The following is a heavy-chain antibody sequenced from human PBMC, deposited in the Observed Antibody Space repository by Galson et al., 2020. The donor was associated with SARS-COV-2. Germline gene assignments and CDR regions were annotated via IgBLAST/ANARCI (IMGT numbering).Heavy chain of an antibody. CDR1: GFTFSSYW. CDR2: IYSEGSST. J-gene: IGHJ4*02. CDR3: ARGDMGNDYFDY. V-gene: IGHV3-74*01. D-gene: IGHD7-27*01. Sequence: LSLTCAASGFTFSSYWMHWVRQAPGKGLVWVSRIYSEGSSTSYADPVKGRFTISGDNAKNTLYLQMNSLRAEDTAVYYCARGDMGNDYFDYWGQGTLVTVSS.